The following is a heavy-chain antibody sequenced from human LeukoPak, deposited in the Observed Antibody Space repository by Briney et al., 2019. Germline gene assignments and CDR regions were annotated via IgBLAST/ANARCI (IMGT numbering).Heavy chain of an antibody. V-gene: IGHV3-23*01. CDR1: GFTFSTSA. CDR2: ISGSGGSI. Sequence: GRSLRLSCAASGFTFSTSAMSWVRQAPGKGLEWVSTISGSGGSIYYADSVKGRFTISRDNSKNTMSLQMNSLRAEDTAIYYCAKSRDGYYAYFDYWGQGALVTVSS. D-gene: IGHD5-24*01. J-gene: IGHJ4*02. CDR3: AKSRDGYYAYFDY.